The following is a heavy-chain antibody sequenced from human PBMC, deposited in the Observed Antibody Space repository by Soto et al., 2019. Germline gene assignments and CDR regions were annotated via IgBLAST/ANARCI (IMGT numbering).Heavy chain of an antibody. CDR3: ARDTAWIAAAGTTLS. J-gene: IGHJ4*02. CDR2: ISAYNGNT. D-gene: IGHD6-13*01. Sequence: ASVKVSCKASGYTFTSYGISWVRQAPGQGLEWMGWISAYNGNTNYAQKLQGRVTMTTDTSTSTAYMELRSLRSDDTAVYYCARDTAWIAAAGTTLSWGQGTLVTVSS. CDR1: GYTFTSYG. V-gene: IGHV1-18*01.